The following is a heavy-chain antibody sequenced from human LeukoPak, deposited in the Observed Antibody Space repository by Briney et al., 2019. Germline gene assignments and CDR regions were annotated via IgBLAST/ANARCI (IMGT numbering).Heavy chain of an antibody. CDR1: GGSINSYY. V-gene: IGHV4-59*01. J-gene: IGHJ3*02. D-gene: IGHD6-19*01. CDR2: IYYRGST. CDR3: ASASSGWYDAFDI. Sequence: SETLSLTCTVSGGSINSYYWNWIRQPPGKGPEWIGHIYYRGSTNYNPSLKSRVTISLDTSKNQFSLKLSSVTAADTAVYYCASASSGWYDAFDIWGQGTMVTVSS.